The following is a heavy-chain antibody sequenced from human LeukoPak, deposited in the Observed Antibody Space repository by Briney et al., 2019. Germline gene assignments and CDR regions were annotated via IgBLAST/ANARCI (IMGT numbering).Heavy chain of an antibody. CDR1: GFTFSTSS. CDR3: ARGTGGWSDY. Sequence: GGSLRPSCSASGFTFSTSSMNWVRQAPGKGLEWVSSITSSSLYIYYADSVKGRFTISRDNAKNSLYLQMISLRAEDTAVYYCARGTGGWSDYWGQGTLVTVSS. CDR2: ITSSSLYI. D-gene: IGHD6-19*01. V-gene: IGHV3-21*01. J-gene: IGHJ4*02.